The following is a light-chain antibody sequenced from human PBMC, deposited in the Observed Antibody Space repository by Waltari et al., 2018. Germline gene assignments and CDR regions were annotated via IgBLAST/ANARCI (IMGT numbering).Light chain of an antibody. J-gene: IGKJ1*01. CDR1: QAVSTSY. CDR2: GAS. CDR3: QQYGDSMT. Sequence: EIVLTQSPGTLSLSPGERGTLSCRASQAVSTSYLVWYQQKPDQAPRLLIYGASRRATGIPDRFSGSGSGTDFTLTISRLEPEDFAMYYCQQYGDSMTFGQGTKVEIK. V-gene: IGKV3-20*01.